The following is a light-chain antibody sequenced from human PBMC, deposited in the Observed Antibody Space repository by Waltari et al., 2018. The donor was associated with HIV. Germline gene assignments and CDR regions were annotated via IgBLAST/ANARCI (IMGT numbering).Light chain of an antibody. Sequence: QSALTQPASVSGSPGQSITISCTGTSSDVGSYNLVSWYQQHQGKAPKLMIYEGSKRPSVVSNRFSGSKSGNTASLTISGLQAEDEADYYCCSYAGSSTLEVFGGGTKLTVL. CDR3: CSYAGSSTLEV. V-gene: IGLV2-23*01. CDR2: EGS. CDR1: SSDVGSYNL. J-gene: IGLJ2*01.